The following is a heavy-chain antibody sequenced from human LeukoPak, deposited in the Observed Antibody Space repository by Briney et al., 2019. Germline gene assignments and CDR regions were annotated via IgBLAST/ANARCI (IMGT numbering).Heavy chain of an antibody. D-gene: IGHD5-18*01. CDR3: ARDGNVDTAMASEDYYYYYGMDV. Sequence: ASVKVSCTASGGTFSSYAIGWVRQAPGQGLEWMGRIIPILGIANYAQKFQGRVTITADKSTSTAYMELSSLRSEDTAVYYCARDGNVDTAMASEDYYYYYGMDVWGQGTTVTVSS. J-gene: IGHJ6*02. V-gene: IGHV1-69*10. CDR1: GGTFSSYA. CDR2: IIPILGIA.